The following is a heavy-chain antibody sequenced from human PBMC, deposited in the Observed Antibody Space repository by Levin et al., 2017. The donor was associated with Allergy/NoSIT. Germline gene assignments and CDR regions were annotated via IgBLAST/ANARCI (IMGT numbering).Heavy chain of an antibody. CDR2: ISYDGSNK. V-gene: IGHV3-30-3*01. CDR3: ANSLAIVGATPFDY. J-gene: IGHJ4*02. Sequence: GESLKISCAASGFTFSSYAMHWVRQAPGKGLEWVAVISYDGSNKYYADSVKGRFTISRDNSKNTLYLQMNSLRAEDTAVYYCANSLAIVGATPFDYWGQGTLVTVSS. CDR1: GFTFSSYA. D-gene: IGHD1-26*01.